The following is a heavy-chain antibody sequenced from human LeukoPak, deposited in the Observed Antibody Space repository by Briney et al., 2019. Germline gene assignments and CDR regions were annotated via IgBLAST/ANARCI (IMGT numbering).Heavy chain of an antibody. V-gene: IGHV3-53*01. CDR2: IYPDGRT. J-gene: IGHJ5*02. CDR3: ARGVGRSWSLDP. CDR1: GITVSSDY. D-gene: IGHD6-13*01. Sequence: GGPLRLSCTISGITVSSDYISWVRQAPGKGLEWVSAIYPDGRTYYADSVKGRITISRDKSKNTLYLQMTSLRVEDTAVFYCARGVGRSWSLDPWGQGTLVTVSS.